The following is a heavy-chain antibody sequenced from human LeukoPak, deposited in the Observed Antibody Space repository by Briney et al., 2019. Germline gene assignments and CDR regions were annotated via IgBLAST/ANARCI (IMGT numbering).Heavy chain of an antibody. CDR1: GYTFIEYY. J-gene: IGHJ4*02. D-gene: IGHD6-13*01. CDR2: VNPAGGST. V-gene: IGHV1-46*01. Sequence: ASVKVSCKTSGYTFIEYYLHWVRQTPGQAFEYMGIVNPAGGSTSYHHNFQGRVTMTREAPTTTIYMELRNLTSDDTAVYYCARGQLGPTSAPFDSWGQGTLVTVSS. CDR3: ARGQLGPTSAPFDS.